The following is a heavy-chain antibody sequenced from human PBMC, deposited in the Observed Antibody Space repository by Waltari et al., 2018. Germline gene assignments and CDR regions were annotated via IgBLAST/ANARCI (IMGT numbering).Heavy chain of an antibody. J-gene: IGHJ5*02. V-gene: IGHV1-2*02. D-gene: IGHD3-10*01. CDR1: GYTFTVYY. Sequence: QVQLVQSGAEVKKPGASVKVSCKASGYTFTVYYMHWVRQAPGQGLEWMEWINRNRGGIKYARKLQVRVNRTRKRSNSTAYRELSRLRSDDTAVYDCARDGELWLGETGVWCDPWGKGNLV. CDR3: ARDGELWLGETGVWCDP. CDR2: INRNRGGI.